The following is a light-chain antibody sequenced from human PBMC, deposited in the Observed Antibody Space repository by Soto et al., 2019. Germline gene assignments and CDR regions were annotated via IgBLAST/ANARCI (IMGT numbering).Light chain of an antibody. CDR3: QQFGTSSLVT. Sequence: EIVLTQSPGTLSLSPGERATLSCRASQSVSSLYLAWFQQKPGQAPRLLMYGASTRATGIPDRFSGSGSGTDFILTISRVEPEDFAVYYCQQFGTSSLVTFGPGTKVDIK. CDR1: QSVSSLY. CDR2: GAS. V-gene: IGKV3-20*01. J-gene: IGKJ3*01.